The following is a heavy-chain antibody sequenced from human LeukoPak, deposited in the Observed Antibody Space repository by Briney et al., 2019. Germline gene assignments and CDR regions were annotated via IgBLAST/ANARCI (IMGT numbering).Heavy chain of an antibody. CDR2: INHSGST. D-gene: IGHD3-16*01. CDR3: STSLGAFDI. CDR1: GGSFSGYC. Sequence: PSETLSLTCAVYGGSFSGYCWSWIRQPPGKGLEWIGEINHSGSTNYNPSLKSRVTISVDTSKNQFSLKLSSVTAADTAVYYCSTSLGAFDIWGQGTMVTVSS. V-gene: IGHV4-34*01. J-gene: IGHJ3*02.